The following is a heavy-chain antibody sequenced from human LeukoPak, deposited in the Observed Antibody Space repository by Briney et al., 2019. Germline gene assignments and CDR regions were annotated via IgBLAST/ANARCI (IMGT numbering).Heavy chain of an antibody. V-gene: IGHV1-18*01. Sequence: ASVKVSCKASGYTFTSYGISWVRQAPGQGLEWMGWISAYNGNTNYAQKLQGRVTMTTDTSTSTAYMELRSLRSDDTAVYYCARNMLHAYGSGSYHYGMDVWGQGTTVTVSS. J-gene: IGHJ6*02. CDR2: ISAYNGNT. D-gene: IGHD3-10*01. CDR3: ARNMLHAYGSGSYHYGMDV. CDR1: GYTFTSYG.